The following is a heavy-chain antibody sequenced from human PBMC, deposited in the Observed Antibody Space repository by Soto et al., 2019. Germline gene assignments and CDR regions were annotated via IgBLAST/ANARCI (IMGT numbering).Heavy chain of an antibody. Sequence: SETLSLTCTVSGGSISSTSAYWGWIRQPPGKGLEWIGSSYYSGSTYYNPSLKSRVTISLGTSKNPIPLKFSSVTAADTAVYYCARGHDYYGMDIWGQGTTVTVSS. CDR1: GGSISSTSAY. CDR2: SYYSGST. CDR3: ARGHDYYGMDI. J-gene: IGHJ6*02. V-gene: IGHV4-39*01.